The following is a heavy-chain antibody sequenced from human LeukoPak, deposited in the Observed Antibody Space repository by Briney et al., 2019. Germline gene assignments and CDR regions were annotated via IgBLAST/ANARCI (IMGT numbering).Heavy chain of an antibody. D-gene: IGHD3-10*01. CDR1: GFTFSSYS. CDR2: ISSSSSTI. Sequence: GGSLRLSCAASGFTFSSYSMNWVRQAPGKGLEWVSYISSSSSTIYYADSVKGRFTISRDNAKNSLYLQMNSLRAEDTAVYYCAQLHYYGSGLRFDYWGQGTLGTVSS. V-gene: IGHV3-48*01. CDR3: AQLHYYGSGLRFDY. J-gene: IGHJ4*02.